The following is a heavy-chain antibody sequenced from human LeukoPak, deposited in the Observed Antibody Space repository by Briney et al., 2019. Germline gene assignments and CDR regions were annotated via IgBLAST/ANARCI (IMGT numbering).Heavy chain of an antibody. CDR3: AKDVNIVATNSFFDY. Sequence: GGSLRLSCAASGFTFSSYAMSWVRQAPGKGLEWVSIISGSGGTTYYEDSVRGRFTISRDNSKNTLYLQMNSLRAEDTAVYYCAKDVNIVATNSFFDYWGQGTLVTVSS. CDR2: ISGSGGTT. J-gene: IGHJ4*02. V-gene: IGHV3-23*01. D-gene: IGHD5-12*01. CDR1: GFTFSSYA.